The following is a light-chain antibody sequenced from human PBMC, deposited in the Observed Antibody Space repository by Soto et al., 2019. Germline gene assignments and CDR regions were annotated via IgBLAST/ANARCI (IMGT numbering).Light chain of an antibody. J-gene: IGLJ3*02. CDR1: SRDVGAYNY. CDR3: CSFAGSNSWV. V-gene: IGLV2-11*01. Sequence: QSVLTQPRSVSGSPGQSVTISCTGTSRDVGAYNYVSWYQQHPGKAPKLIIYEATRRPSGISNRFSGSKSGNTASLTISGLQAEDEADYYCCSFAGSNSWVFGGGTKLTVL. CDR2: EAT.